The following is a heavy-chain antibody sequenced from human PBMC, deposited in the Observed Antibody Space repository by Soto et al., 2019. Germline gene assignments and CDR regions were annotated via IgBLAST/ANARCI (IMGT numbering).Heavy chain of an antibody. CDR3: ASRSSGWTDGYFDL. Sequence: QVQLVQSGAGVKKPGSSVKVSCKASGGTFSSYAISWVRQAPGQGLEWMGGIIPIFGTANYAQKFQGRVPVTEDECRSTAYLELSRVRSEDTAVYDCASRSSGWTDGYFDLWGRGTLVTVSS. J-gene: IGHJ2*01. D-gene: IGHD6-19*01. CDR2: IIPIFGTA. V-gene: IGHV1-69*01. CDR1: GGTFSSYA.